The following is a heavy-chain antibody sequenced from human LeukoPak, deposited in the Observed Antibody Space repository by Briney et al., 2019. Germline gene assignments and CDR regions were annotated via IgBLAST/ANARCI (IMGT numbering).Heavy chain of an antibody. V-gene: IGHV4-38-2*02. CDR3: AREFAERHDFDY. CDR2: IYHSGST. CDR1: GYSISSGYY. D-gene: IGHD1-26*01. Sequence: PSETLSLTCTVSGYSISSGYYWGWIRRPPGKGLEGIGSIYHSGSTYYNPSLKRRVTISVDTSKNQFSLKLSSVTAADTAVYYCAREFAERHDFDYWGQGTLVTVSS. J-gene: IGHJ4*02.